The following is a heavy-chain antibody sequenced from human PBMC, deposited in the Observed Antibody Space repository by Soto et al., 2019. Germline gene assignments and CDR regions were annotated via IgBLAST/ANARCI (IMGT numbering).Heavy chain of an antibody. CDR2: IKQDGSEK. J-gene: IGHJ4*02. CDR3: ARDFPGSGYDPFAY. V-gene: IGHV3-7*01. Sequence: GGSLRLSCAASGFTFSSYWMSWVRQAPGKGLEWVANIKQDGSEKYYVDSVKGRFTISRDNAKNSLYLQMNSLRAEDTAVYYCARDFPGSGYDPFAYWGQGTLVTVSS. D-gene: IGHD5-12*01. CDR1: GFTFSSYW.